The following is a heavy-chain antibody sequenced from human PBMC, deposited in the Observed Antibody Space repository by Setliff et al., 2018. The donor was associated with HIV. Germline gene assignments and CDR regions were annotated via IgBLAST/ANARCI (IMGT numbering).Heavy chain of an antibody. Sequence: SETLSLTCTVSGDSISTDYWTWIRQPPGKGLEWIGYIYNSASTSYNPPLKSRVTISVETSKNQFSLKLSSVTAADTAVYYCARHSPSDYWGQGTLVTVSS. CDR1: GDSISTDY. J-gene: IGHJ4*02. CDR3: ARHSPSDY. V-gene: IGHV4-59*08. CDR2: IYNSAST.